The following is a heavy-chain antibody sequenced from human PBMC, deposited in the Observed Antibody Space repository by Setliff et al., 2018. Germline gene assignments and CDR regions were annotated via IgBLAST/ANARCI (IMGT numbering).Heavy chain of an antibody. Sequence: ASVKVSCKASGYTLTNYSTHWVRQAPGQGLAWMGIINPSGGLTRDAQKFQGRVTMTRDTSTSTVYMEVSSLRSEDTAVYYCARDRYYNSWSGASITAPHDAFDIWGQGTMVTVSS. CDR3: ARDRYYNSWSGASITAPHDAFDI. D-gene: IGHD3-3*01. CDR1: GYTLTNYS. CDR2: INPSGGLT. V-gene: IGHV1-46*03. J-gene: IGHJ3*02.